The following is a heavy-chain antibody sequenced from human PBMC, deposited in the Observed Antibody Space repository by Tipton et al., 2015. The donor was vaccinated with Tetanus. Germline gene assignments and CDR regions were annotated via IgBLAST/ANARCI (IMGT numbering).Heavy chain of an antibody. CDR3: ARDRGFTTYNYFDP. CDR2: IFHSGST. D-gene: IGHD3-22*01. J-gene: IGHJ5*02. CDR1: GGSMSNNY. Sequence: TLSLTCTVSGGSMSNNYWSWIRQPPGKGLEWIAYIFHSGSTNYSPSLKSRAAISMDTSKNQISLKLSSVTAADTAVYYCARDRGFTTYNYFDPWGQGTLVTVSS. V-gene: IGHV4-59*01.